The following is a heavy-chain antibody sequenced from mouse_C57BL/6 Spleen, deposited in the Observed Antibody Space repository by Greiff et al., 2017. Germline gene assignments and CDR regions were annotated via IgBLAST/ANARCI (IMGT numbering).Heavy chain of an antibody. CDR1: GYTFTSYW. Sequence: QVQLQQPGAELVKPGASVKLSCKASGYTFTSYWMHWVKQRPGQGLEWIGMIHPNSGSTNYNEKFKSKATLTVDKSSSTAYMQLSSLTSEDSAVYYCARHGWDVGFAYWGQGTLVTVSA. CDR3: ARHGWDVGFAY. D-gene: IGHD4-1*01. J-gene: IGHJ3*01. CDR2: IHPNSGST. V-gene: IGHV1-64*01.